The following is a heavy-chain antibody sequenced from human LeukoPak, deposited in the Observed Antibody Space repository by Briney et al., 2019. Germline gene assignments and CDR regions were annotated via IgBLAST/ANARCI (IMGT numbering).Heavy chain of an antibody. Sequence: SETLSLTCTVSGGSISSHYWSWIRQPPGKGLEWIGYIYYSGSTNYNPSLKSRVTISVDTSKNQFSLKLSSVTAADTAVYYCARSRAYYDSRGYQGWFDPWGQGALFTAYS. CDR1: GGSISSHY. V-gene: IGHV4-59*11. CDR2: IYYSGST. J-gene: IGHJ5*02. D-gene: IGHD3-22*01. CDR3: ARSRAYYDSRGYQGWFDP.